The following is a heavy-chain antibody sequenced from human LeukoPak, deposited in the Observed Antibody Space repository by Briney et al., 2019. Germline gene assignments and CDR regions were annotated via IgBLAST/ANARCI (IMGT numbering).Heavy chain of an antibody. V-gene: IGHV3-53*01. J-gene: IGHJ6*02. CDR3: AKDRLSGHCSGGSCYFDYYGMDV. D-gene: IGHD2-15*01. CDR1: GFTVSSNY. CDR2: IYSGGST. Sequence: GGSLRLSCAASGFTVSSNYMSWVRQAPGKGLEWVSVIYSGGSTYYADSVKGRFTISRDNSKNTLYLQMNSLRAEDTAVYYCAKDRLSGHCSGGSCYFDYYGMDVWGQGTTVTVSS.